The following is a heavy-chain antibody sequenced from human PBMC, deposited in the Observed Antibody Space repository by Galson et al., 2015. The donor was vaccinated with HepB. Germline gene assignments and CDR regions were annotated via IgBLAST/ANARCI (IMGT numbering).Heavy chain of an antibody. D-gene: IGHD2-2*01. J-gene: IGHJ5*02. V-gene: IGHV1-18*01. CDR3: ARGTGCCSSTTCLGYNRFDP. Sequence: SVKVSCKASGYTFTSYGISWVRQAPGQGLEWVGWISAYNGDTNYAQKLQGRVTMTTDTSTSTAYLELRSLRSDDTAVYYCARGTGCCSSTTCLGYNRFDPWGQGTLVTVSS. CDR2: ISAYNGDT. CDR1: GYTFTSYG.